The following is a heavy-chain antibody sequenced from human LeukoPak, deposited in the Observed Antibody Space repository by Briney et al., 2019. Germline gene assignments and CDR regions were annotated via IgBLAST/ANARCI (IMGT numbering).Heavy chain of an antibody. J-gene: IGHJ4*02. Sequence: SVKVSCKASGGTFSSYAISWVRQAPGQGLEWMGGIIPIFGTANYAQKFQGRVTITTDTSTSTAYMELRSLRSDDTAVYYCARRSTMVRGVIDYWGQGTLVTVSS. CDR1: GGTFSSYA. CDR2: IIPIFGTA. D-gene: IGHD3-10*01. V-gene: IGHV1-69*05. CDR3: ARRSTMVRGVIDY.